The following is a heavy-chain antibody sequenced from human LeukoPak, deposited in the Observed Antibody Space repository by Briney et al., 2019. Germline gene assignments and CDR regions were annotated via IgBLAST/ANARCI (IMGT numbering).Heavy chain of an antibody. V-gene: IGHV1-2*02. CDR2: INPNSGGT. D-gene: IGHD1-26*01. CDR1: GYTFTGYY. CDR3: ARASVRGPLSGSHVFGY. J-gene: IGHJ4*02. Sequence: GASVKVSCKASGYTFTGYYMHWVRQAPGQGLEWMGWINPNSGGTNYAQKFQGRVTMTRDTSISTAYMELSRLRSDDTAVYYCARASVRGPLSGSHVFGYWGQGTLVTVSS.